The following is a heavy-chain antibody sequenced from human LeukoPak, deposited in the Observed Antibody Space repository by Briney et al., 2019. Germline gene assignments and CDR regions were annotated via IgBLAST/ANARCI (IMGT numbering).Heavy chain of an antibody. D-gene: IGHD1-26*01. Sequence: ASVKVSCKASGGTFSSYAISWVRQAPGQGLEWMGWINPNSGGTNYAQKFQGRVTMTRDTSISTAYMELSRLRSDDTAVYYCARGSNFDGYFDYWGQGTLVTVSS. CDR2: INPNSGGT. CDR1: GGTFSSYA. CDR3: ARGSNFDGYFDY. J-gene: IGHJ4*02. V-gene: IGHV1-2*02.